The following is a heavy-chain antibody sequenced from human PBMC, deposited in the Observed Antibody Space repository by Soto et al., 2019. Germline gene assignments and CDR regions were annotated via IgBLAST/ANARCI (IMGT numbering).Heavy chain of an antibody. V-gene: IGHV1-18*01. CDR2: ISAYNGNT. J-gene: IGHJ2*01. CDR1: GYTFTSYG. CDR3: ASLSCGGDCSDWYLDL. D-gene: IGHD2-21*02. Sequence: QVQLVQSGAEVKKPGASVKVSCKASGYTFTSYGISWVRQAPGQGLEWMGWISAYNGNTNYAQKLQGRVTMTTDTSTSTAYMELRSLRSDDKVVYYCASLSCGGDCSDWYLDLWGRGTLVTVSS.